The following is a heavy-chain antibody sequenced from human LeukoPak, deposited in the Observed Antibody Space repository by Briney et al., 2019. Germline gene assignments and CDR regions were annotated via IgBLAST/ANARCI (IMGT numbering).Heavy chain of an antibody. Sequence: SVKVSCKASGGTFSSYAISWVRQAPGQGLEWMGRIIPIFGTANYAQKFQGRVTITTDESTSTAYMELSSLRSEDTAVYYCAKYHQRGYCSSTSCHNDYWGQGTLVTVSS. J-gene: IGHJ4*02. D-gene: IGHD2-2*01. CDR3: AKYHQRGYCSSTSCHNDY. CDR1: GGTFSSYA. CDR2: IIPIFGTA. V-gene: IGHV1-69*05.